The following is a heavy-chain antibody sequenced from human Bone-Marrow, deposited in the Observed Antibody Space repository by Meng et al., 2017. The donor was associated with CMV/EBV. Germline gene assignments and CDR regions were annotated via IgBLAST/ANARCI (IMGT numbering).Heavy chain of an antibody. CDR2: IYYSGST. Sequence: SETLSLTCTVSGGSISSYYWSWIRQPPGKGLEWIGYIYYSGSTNYNPSLKSRVTISVDTSKNQFSLKLSSVTAADTAVYYCARVGTVTGSLCFDPWGLGTLVTFPS. D-gene: IGHD1-20*01. J-gene: IGHJ2*01. CDR3: ARVGTVTGSLCFDP. CDR1: GGSISSYY. V-gene: IGHV4-59*01.